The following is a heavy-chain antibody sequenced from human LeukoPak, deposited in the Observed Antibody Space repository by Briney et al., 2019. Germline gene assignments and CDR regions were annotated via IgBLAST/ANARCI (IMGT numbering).Heavy chain of an antibody. J-gene: IGHJ4*02. D-gene: IGHD6-13*01. V-gene: IGHV1-8*01. CDR3: ATWGYGIAAAGTNAFDI. CDR1: GYTFTSYD. CDR2: MNPNSGNT. Sequence: ASVKVSCKASGYTFTSYDINWVRQATGQGLEWMGWMNPNSGNTGYAQKFQGRVTMTRNTSISTAYMELSSLRSEDTAVYYCATWGYGIAAAGTNAFDIWGQGTLVTVSS.